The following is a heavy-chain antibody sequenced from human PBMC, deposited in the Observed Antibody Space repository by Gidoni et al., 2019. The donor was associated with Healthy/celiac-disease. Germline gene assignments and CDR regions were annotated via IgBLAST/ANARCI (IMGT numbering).Heavy chain of an antibody. Sequence: QVQLVQSGAEVKKPGASVKVSCKASGYTFTGYYMHWVRQAPGQGLEWMGWINPNSGGTNDAQKFQGRVTMTRDTSISTAYMELSRLRSDDTAVYYCARAKHIVVVTAIPFDYWGQGTLVTVSS. CDR2: INPNSGGT. CDR1: GYTFTGYY. D-gene: IGHD2-21*02. J-gene: IGHJ4*02. CDR3: ARAKHIVVVTAIPFDY. V-gene: IGHV1-2*02.